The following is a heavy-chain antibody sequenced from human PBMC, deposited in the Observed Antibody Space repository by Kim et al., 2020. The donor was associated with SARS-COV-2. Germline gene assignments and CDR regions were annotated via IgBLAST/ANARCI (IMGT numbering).Heavy chain of an antibody. CDR1: GFTFSSYA. CDR2: IWYDGSNK. D-gene: IGHD4-17*01. CDR3: AKDLPLGNTEDLNDPTVTTGGGY. J-gene: IGHJ4*02. V-gene: IGHV3-33*06. Sequence: GGSLRLSCAASGFTFSSYAMHWVRQAPGKGLEWVAVIWYDGSNKYYADSVKGRFTISRDNSKNTLYLQMNSLRAEDTAVYYCAKDLPLGNTEDLNDPTVTTGGGYWGQGTLGTVSS.